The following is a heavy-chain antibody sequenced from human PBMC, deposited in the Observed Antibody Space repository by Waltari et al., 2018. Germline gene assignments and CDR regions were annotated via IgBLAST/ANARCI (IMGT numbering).Heavy chain of an antibody. D-gene: IGHD5-12*01. CDR2: IYYSGST. Sequence: QVQLQESGPGLVKPSETLSLTCTVSGGSISSYYWSWIRQPPGKGLEWIGYIYYSGSTNYNPSLKSRVTISVDTSKNQFSLKLSSVTAADTAVYYSARSVWLRLGFDYWGQGTLVTVSS. V-gene: IGHV4-59*01. CDR3: ARSVWLRLGFDY. J-gene: IGHJ4*02. CDR1: GGSISSYY.